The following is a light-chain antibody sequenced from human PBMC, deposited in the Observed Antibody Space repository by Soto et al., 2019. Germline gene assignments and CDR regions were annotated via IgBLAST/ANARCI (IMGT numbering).Light chain of an antibody. J-gene: IGKJ3*01. CDR1: QSVSSY. CDR3: KQRSNWPP. V-gene: IGKV3-11*01. CDR2: DAS. Sequence: EIVLTQSPATLSLSPGERATLSCRASQSVSSYLAWYQQKPGQAPRLLIYDASNRATGIPARFSGSGSGTDFTPPISSLEPEDFAVYYCKQRSNWPPFGPGTKVDIK.